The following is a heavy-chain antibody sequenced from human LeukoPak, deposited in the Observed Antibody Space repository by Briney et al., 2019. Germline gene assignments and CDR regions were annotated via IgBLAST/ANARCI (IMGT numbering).Heavy chain of an antibody. D-gene: IGHD6-19*01. V-gene: IGHV1-46*01. J-gene: IGHJ4*02. CDR1: GYTFTGYY. CDR3: ARAAVSPLYYFDS. Sequence: ASVKVSCKASGYTFTGYYMHWVRQAPGQGLEWMGLINPSGGSTNYAQKFQVRVTMTRDTSTSTVYMELSSLRSEDTAVYYCARAAVSPLYYFDSWGPGTLVIVSS. CDR2: INPSGGST.